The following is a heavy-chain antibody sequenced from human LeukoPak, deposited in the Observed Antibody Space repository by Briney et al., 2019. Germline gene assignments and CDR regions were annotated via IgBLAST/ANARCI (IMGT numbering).Heavy chain of an antibody. J-gene: IGHJ4*02. CDR3: AREEEGSKFDY. CDR1: GFTFSSYA. CDR2: ISGSGGST. V-gene: IGHV3-23*01. Sequence: GGSLRLSCAASGFTFSSYAMSWVRQAPGKGLEWVSAISGSGGSTYHADSVKGRFTISRDNAKNSLYLQMNSLRAEDTAVYYCAREEEGSKFDYWGQGTLVTVSS.